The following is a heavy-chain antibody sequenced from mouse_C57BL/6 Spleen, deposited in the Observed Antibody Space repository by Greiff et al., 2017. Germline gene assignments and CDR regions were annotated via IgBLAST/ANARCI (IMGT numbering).Heavy chain of an antibody. CDR3: ERAGGSSAWFAY. CDR2: INPYNGGT. CDR1: GYTFTDYY. Sequence: EVQLQESGPVLVKPGASVKMSCKASGYTFTDYYMNWVKQSPGKSLEWIGVINPYNGGTSYNQKFKGKATLTVDKSSSTAYMELSSLTSEDSAVYYCERAGGSSAWFAYWGQGTLVTVSA. V-gene: IGHV1-19*01. J-gene: IGHJ3*01. D-gene: IGHD1-1*01.